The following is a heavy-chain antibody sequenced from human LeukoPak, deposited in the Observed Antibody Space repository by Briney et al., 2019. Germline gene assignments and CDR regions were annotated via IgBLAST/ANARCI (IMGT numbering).Heavy chain of an antibody. CDR1: GFTVSNNY. D-gene: IGHD3-22*01. CDR3: ARSSGLNDFDY. V-gene: IGHV3-53*01. J-gene: IGHJ4*02. Sequence: GGSLRLSCAASGFTVSNNYMSWVRQAPGKGLEWVSVIYSGGSTYYADSVKGRFTISRDNSKNTLYLQMNSLRAEDTAVYYCARSSGLNDFDYWGQGTLVTVSS. CDR2: IYSGGST.